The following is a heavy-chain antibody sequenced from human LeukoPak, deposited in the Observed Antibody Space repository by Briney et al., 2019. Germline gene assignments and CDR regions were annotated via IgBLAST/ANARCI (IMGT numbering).Heavy chain of an antibody. Sequence: ASVKVSCKASGYTFTSYYMHWVRQAPGQGLEWMGWINPNSGGTNYAQKFQGRVTMTRDTSISTAYMELSRLRSDDTAVNYCARGSSGFYGAYYYDGMDVWGQGTTVTVSS. J-gene: IGHJ6*02. V-gene: IGHV1-2*02. CDR1: GYTFTSYY. CDR3: ARGSSGFYGAYYYDGMDV. CDR2: INPNSGGT. D-gene: IGHD6-19*01.